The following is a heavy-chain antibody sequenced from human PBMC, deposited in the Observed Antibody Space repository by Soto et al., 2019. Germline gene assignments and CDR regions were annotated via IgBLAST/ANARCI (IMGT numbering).Heavy chain of an antibody. J-gene: IGHJ6*03. Sequence: EVQLVESGGGLVQPGGSLRLSCAASGFTFSSYNMNWVRQAPGKGLEWVSYISSGSSTIYYADSVKGRFTISRDNAKNSLYLQMNSLRAEDTAVYYCARDTEGYCTGGSCSDTKTTSVYYYYHYMDVWGKGTTVTVSS. CDR2: ISSGSSTI. D-gene: IGHD2-15*01. V-gene: IGHV3-48*01. CDR3: ARDTEGYCTGGSCSDTKTTSVYYYYHYMDV. CDR1: GFTFSSYN.